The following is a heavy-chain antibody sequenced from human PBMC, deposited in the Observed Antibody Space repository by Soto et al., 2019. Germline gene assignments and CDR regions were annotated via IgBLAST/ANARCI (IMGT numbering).Heavy chain of an antibody. CDR3: ARVSTEVGYCSGGSCYSQYFQH. CDR2: IIPIFGTA. J-gene: IGHJ1*01. V-gene: IGHV1-69*01. Sequence: QVQLVQSGAEVKKPGSSVKVSCKASGGTFSSYAISWVRQAPGQGLEWMGGIIPIFGTANYAQKFQGRVTITADESTSTAYMELSSLRSEDTAVYYCARVSTEVGYCSGGSCYSQYFQHWGQGTLATVSS. CDR1: GGTFSSYA. D-gene: IGHD2-15*01.